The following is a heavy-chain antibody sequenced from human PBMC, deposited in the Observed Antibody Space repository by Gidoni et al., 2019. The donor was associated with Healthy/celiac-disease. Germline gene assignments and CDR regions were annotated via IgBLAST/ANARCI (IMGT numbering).Heavy chain of an antibody. V-gene: IGHV3-23*01. CDR3: AKGRGYSGAGEYFQH. Sequence: EVQLLESGGGLVQPGGSLRLSCAASGFTFSSYAMSLVRQAPGKGLEWVSTISGSGGSTYYADSVKGRFTISRDNSKNTLYLQMNSLRAEDTAVYYCAKGRGYSGAGEYFQHWGQGTLVTVSS. CDR2: ISGSGGST. J-gene: IGHJ1*01. D-gene: IGHD2-15*01. CDR1: GFTFSSYA.